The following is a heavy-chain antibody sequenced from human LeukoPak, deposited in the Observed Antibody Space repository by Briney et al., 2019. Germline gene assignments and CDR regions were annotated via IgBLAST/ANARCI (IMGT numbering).Heavy chain of an antibody. V-gene: IGHV4-39*01. CDR1: GGSMRSSNFY. CDR3: ARPVGGWLRSVYWFDP. D-gene: IGHD5-12*01. CDR2: INYSGLT. J-gene: IGHJ5*02. Sequence: SETLSLTCTVSGGSMRSSNFYWGWIRQPPGKGLEWIGNINYSGLTYYNPSVKSRVTLSVDVSKNRFSLHLTSVTAADTAVYYCARPVGGWLRSVYWFDPWGQGTLVTVSS.